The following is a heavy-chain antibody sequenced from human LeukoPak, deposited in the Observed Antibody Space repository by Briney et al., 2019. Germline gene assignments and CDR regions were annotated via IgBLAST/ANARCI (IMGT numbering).Heavy chain of an antibody. J-gene: IGHJ4*02. CDR1: GGSSSGSSYY. D-gene: IGHD6-19*01. V-gene: IGHV4-39*01. Sequence: SETLSLXCTVSGGSSSGSSYYWGWIRQPPGKGLEWIGSIYYSGSTYYNPSLKSRVTISVDTSKNQFSLKLSSVTAADTAVYYCARADSSVSPQPDYWGQGTLVTVSS. CDR3: ARADSSVSPQPDY. CDR2: IYYSGST.